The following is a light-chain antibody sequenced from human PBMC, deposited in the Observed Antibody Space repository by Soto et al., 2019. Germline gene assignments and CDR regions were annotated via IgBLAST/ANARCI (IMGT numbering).Light chain of an antibody. CDR3: QQYNSYRA. Sequence: DLQMTQSPSTLSASVGEIVTITFRASQSISTWLAWHQQKPGKAPKLLISKASSLESGVPSRFSGSGSGTEFTLTISSLQPDDSATYYCQQYNSYRAFGQGTKVDIK. CDR2: KAS. V-gene: IGKV1-5*03. CDR1: QSISTW. J-gene: IGKJ1*01.